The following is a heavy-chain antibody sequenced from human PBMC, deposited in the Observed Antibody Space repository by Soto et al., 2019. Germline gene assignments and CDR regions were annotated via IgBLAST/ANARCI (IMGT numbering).Heavy chain of an antibody. CDR2: IDSSGGT. V-gene: IGHV4-59*08. J-gene: IGHJ6*02. CDR3: VRQGFGRLHGLVDV. CDR1: DDSSSSYK. Sequence: QVQLQESGPGLVKPSETLSLTCTVSDDSSSSYKWSWIRQPPGRRLEWIGYIDSSGGTSYNPSLQSRLTRSVDTSTKQFSLKLSSVTAADTAVYYCVRQGFGRLHGLVDVWGQGTTVTVSS. D-gene: IGHD3-10*01.